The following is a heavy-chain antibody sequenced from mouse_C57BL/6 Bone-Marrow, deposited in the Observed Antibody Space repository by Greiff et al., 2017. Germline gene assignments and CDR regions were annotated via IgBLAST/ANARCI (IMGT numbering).Heavy chain of an antibody. J-gene: IGHJ1*03. CDR1: GYTFTSYW. CDR3: ARGGVTTVVPYWYFDV. CDR2: IYPGSGST. V-gene: IGHV1-55*01. D-gene: IGHD1-1*01. Sequence: QVQLQQPGAELVKPGASVKMSCKASGYTFTSYWITWVKQRPGQGLEWIGDIYPGSGSTNYNEKFKSKATLTVDTASSPAYMQLSSLTSEDSAVYYCARGGVTTVVPYWYFDVWGTGTTVTVSS.